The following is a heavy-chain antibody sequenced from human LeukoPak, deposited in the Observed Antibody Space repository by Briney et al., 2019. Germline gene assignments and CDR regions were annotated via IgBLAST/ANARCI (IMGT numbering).Heavy chain of an antibody. J-gene: IGHJ4*02. CDR2: LNPNSGGT. D-gene: IGHD3-22*01. V-gene: IGHV1-2*06. CDR1: GYTFTGYY. CDR3: ASSSGYYYVADY. Sequence: ASVKVSCKASGYTFTGYYMHWVRQAPGQGLEWMGRLNPNSGGTNYAQKFQGRVTMTRDTSISTAYMELSRLRSDDTAGDYCASSSGYYYVADYWGQGTLVTVSS.